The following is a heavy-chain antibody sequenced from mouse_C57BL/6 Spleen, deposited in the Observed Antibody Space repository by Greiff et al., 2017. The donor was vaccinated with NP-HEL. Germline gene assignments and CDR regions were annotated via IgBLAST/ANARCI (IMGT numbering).Heavy chain of an antibody. D-gene: IGHD2-5*01. V-gene: IGHV1-42*01. CDR2: INPSTGGT. CDR1: GYSFTGYY. CDR3: ARRTYYSNYYAMDY. J-gene: IGHJ4*01. Sequence: VQLQQSGPELVKPGASVKISCKASGYSFTGYYMNWVKQSPEKSLEWIGEINPSTGGTTYNQKFKAKATLTVDKSSSTAYMQLKSLTSEDSAVYYCARRTYYSNYYAMDYWGQGTSVTVSS.